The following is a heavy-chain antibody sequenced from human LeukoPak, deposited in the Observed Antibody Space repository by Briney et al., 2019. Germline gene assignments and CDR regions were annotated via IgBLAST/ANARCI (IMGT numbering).Heavy chain of an antibody. D-gene: IGHD2-21*02. CDR2: INHSGST. V-gene: IGHV4-34*01. J-gene: IGHJ3*02. CDR1: GGSFSGYY. CDR3: AREVVTGAFDI. Sequence: SETLSLTCAVYGGSFSGYYWSWIRQPPGKGLEWIGEINHSGSTNYNPSLKSRVTIPVDTSKNQFSLKLSSVTAADTAVYYCAREVVTGAFDIWGQGTMVTVSS.